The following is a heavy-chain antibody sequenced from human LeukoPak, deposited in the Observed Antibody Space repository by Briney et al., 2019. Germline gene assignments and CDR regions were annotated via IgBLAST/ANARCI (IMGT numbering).Heavy chain of an antibody. V-gene: IGHV4-61*02. Sequence: PSETLSLTCTVSGGSISSGSYYWSWIRQPAGKGLEWIGRIYTSGSTNYNPSLKSRVTISVDTSKNQFSLKLSSVTAADTAVYYCAREGRYCSSTSCYLGRIYYYYMDVWGKGTTVTVSS. D-gene: IGHD2-2*01. CDR1: GGSISSGSYY. CDR2: IYTSGST. J-gene: IGHJ6*03. CDR3: AREGRYCSSTSCYLGRIYYYYMDV.